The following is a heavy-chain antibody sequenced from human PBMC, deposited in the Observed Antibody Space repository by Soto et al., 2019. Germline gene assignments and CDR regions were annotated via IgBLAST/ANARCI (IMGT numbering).Heavy chain of an antibody. CDR2: ISGYNGDT. D-gene: IGHD3-10*01. CDR1: GYTFSNYG. J-gene: IGHJ4*02. CDR3: ERSLGSGTGFDY. Sequence: QVQLVQSAAEVKKPGASVKVSCKASGYTFSNYGISWVRQAPGQGLEWTAWISGYNGDTKNAQSLQGRVTVTTDTSTSTSYMELRRLRSDDTAIYYCERSLGSGTGFDYWGQGTLVTVSS. V-gene: IGHV1-18*01.